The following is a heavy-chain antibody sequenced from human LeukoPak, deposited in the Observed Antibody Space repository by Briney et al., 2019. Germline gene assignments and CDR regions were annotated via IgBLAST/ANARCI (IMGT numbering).Heavy chain of an antibody. V-gene: IGHV3-53*01. CDR1: GFTVSSNY. D-gene: IGHD1-26*01. CDR3: ARVDSGSYQYYFDY. J-gene: IGHJ4*02. CDR2: IYSGGST. Sequence: PGGSLRLPCAASGFTVSSNYMSWVRQAPGKGLEWVSVIYSGGSTYYADSVKGRFTISRDNSKNTLYLQMNSLRAEDTAVYYCARVDSGSYQYYFDYWGQGTPVTVSS.